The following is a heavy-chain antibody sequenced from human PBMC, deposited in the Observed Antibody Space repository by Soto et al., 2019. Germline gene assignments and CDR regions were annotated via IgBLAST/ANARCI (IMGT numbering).Heavy chain of an antibody. Sequence: QVQLVQSGAEVKKPGASVKVSCKASGYTFTSYGISWVRQAPGQGLEWMGWISAYNGNTNYAQKLKGRVTMTTDTSTSTAYMELRSLRSDDTAVYYCARDRLYSSGWYTYYYYGMDVWGQGTSVTVSS. V-gene: IGHV1-18*01. CDR2: ISAYNGNT. CDR1: GYTFTSYG. J-gene: IGHJ6*02. D-gene: IGHD6-19*01. CDR3: ARDRLYSSGWYTYYYYGMDV.